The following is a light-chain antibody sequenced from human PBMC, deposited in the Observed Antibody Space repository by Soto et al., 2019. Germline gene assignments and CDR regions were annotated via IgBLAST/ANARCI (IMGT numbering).Light chain of an antibody. CDR1: LSFSSD. V-gene: IGKV3-15*01. CDR3: QQYINWPPVT. Sequence: EIVMTQSPATLSLSPGERATLSCRASLSFSSDLAWYQQKPGQAPRLLIYDTSTSATGIPARFSGSGSGTEVTLTIISRLSEDVAVNYCQQYINWPPVTFGRGTRLEIK. J-gene: IGKJ5*01. CDR2: DTS.